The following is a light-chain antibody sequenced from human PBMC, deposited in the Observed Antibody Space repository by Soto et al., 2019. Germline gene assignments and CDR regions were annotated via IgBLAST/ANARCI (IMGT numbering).Light chain of an antibody. CDR3: QTWGTAIHDVV. V-gene: IGLV4-69*01. J-gene: IGLJ2*01. CDR2: LTSDGSH. Sequence: QLVLTQSPSASASLGASVKLTCTLSSGHSTYAIAWHQQQPDKGPRYLMKLTSDGSHSKGDGIPDRFSGSSSGAERHLTISSLQSEDEADYNCQTWGTAIHDVVFGGGTKVTVL. CDR1: SGHSTYA.